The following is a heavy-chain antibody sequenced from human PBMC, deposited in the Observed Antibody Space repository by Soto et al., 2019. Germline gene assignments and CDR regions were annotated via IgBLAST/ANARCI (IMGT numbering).Heavy chain of an antibody. V-gene: IGHV4-31*03. CDR3: AREGAGPKGSSSWPDDAFDI. CDR1: GGSISSGGYY. Sequence: QVQLQESGPGLVKPSQTLSLTCTVSGGSISSGGYYWSWIRQHPGKGLEWIGYISYSGRTYYNSSLKSRVTISVDTSKNQFSLKLTSVTAADTAVYYCAREGAGPKGSSSWPDDAFDIWGQGTMVTVSS. CDR2: ISYSGRT. J-gene: IGHJ3*02. D-gene: IGHD6-13*01.